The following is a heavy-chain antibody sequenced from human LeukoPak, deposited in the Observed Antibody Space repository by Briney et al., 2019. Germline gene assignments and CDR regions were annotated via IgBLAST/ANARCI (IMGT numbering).Heavy chain of an antibody. V-gene: IGHV3-66*01. J-gene: IGHJ3*02. CDR1: GFTFSSNS. CDR2: IYGDGST. D-gene: IGHD3-16*01. CDR3: AGERLHGAEDAFDI. Sequence: GGSLRLSCAATGFTFSSNSMTWVRQAPGKGLECVSIIYGDGSTYYADSSKGRFSLSRENSKNTLYLKMNSLRAQDTAMNDCAGERLHGAEDAFDIWGQGTMVTVSS.